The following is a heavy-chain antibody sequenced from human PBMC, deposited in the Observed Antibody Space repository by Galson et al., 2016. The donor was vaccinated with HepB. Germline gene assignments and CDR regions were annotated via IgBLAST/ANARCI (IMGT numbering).Heavy chain of an antibody. J-gene: IGHJ4*02. CDR3: ARGYDYVWGKYYFDY. CDR1: GYTFTSYG. D-gene: IGHD3-16*01. Sequence: SVKVSCKASGYTFTSYGISWVRQAPGQGLEWMGWIRADSANTNNAQQFQGRVTVTTDTATSTAYMELRSLRYDDTAVYYCARGYDYVWGKYYFDYWGQGTLVTVSS. V-gene: IGHV1-18*04. CDR2: IRADSANT.